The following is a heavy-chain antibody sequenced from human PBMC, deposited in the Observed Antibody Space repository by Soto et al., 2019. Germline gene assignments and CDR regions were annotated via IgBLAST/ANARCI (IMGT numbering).Heavy chain of an antibody. CDR2: IYYSGST. V-gene: IGHV4-61*08. CDR3: ARDQMVRSYHGMDV. CDR1: GGSVSSGVYY. Sequence: PSETLSLTCTVSGGSVSSGVYYWSWIRQPPGKGLEWIGFIYYSGSTNYNPSLKSRVTISLDTSKNQFSLRLRSVTAADAAVYYCARDQMVRSYHGMDVWGQGTTVTVSS. J-gene: IGHJ6*02. D-gene: IGHD3-10*01.